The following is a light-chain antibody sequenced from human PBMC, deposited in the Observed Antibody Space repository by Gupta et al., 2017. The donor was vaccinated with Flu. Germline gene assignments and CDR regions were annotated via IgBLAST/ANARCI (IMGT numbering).Light chain of an antibody. J-gene: IGLJ3*02. CDR1: SSDVGGYNY. CDR2: DVS. V-gene: IGLV2-11*01. Sequence: QSALTQPRSGSGSPRQSVPMSCTGTSSDVGGYNYVSWYQQHPGKAPKLMIYDVSKRPSGVPDRFSGSKFGNSASLTSSGLQADDEADYFCCSYAGKFTWVFGGGTRLTVL. CDR3: CSYAGKFTWV.